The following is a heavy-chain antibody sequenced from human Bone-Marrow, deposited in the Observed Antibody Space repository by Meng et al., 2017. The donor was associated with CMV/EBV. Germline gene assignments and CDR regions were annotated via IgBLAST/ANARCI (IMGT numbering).Heavy chain of an antibody. CDR1: GFTFSSCA. D-gene: IGHD6-19*01. CDR2: ISYDGSNK. Sequence: GFTFSSCAMHWVRQAPGKGLEWVAVISYDGSNKYYADSVKGRFTISRDNSKNTLYLQMNSLRAEDTAVYYCARDHTIAVAGTFWFDPWGQGTLVTVSS. V-gene: IGHV3-30*04. J-gene: IGHJ5*02. CDR3: ARDHTIAVAGTFWFDP.